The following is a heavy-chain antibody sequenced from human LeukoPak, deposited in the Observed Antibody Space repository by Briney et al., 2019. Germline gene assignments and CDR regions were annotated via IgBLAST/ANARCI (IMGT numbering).Heavy chain of an antibody. CDR2: IYYSGST. D-gene: IGHD2-2*02. J-gene: IGHJ4*02. V-gene: IGHV4-59*08. CDR3: ARVYCPTTSCYRYTFDY. Sequence: SETLSLTCTVSGGSISTYYWSWIRQPPGKGLEWIGYIYYSGSTNYNPSLKSRVIISVDTSKTQFSLRLSSVTAADTAVYYCARVYCPTTSCYRYTFDYWGRGTLVTVSS. CDR1: GGSISTYY.